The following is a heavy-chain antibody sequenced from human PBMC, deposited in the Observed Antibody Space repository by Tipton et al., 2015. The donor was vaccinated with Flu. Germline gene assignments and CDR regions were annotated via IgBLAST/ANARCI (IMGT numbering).Heavy chain of an antibody. J-gene: IGHJ3*02. CDR1: GGSISSGGYY. CDR2: IYYSGST. CDR3: ARDVPPLRLGGESGAFDI. V-gene: IGHV4-31*03. Sequence: TLSLTCTVSGGSISSGGYYWSWIRQHPGKGLEWIGYIYYSGSTYYNPSLKSRVTISVDTSKNQFSLKLSSVTAADTAVYYCARDVPPLRLGGESGAFDIWGQGTMVTVSS. D-gene: IGHD3-16*01.